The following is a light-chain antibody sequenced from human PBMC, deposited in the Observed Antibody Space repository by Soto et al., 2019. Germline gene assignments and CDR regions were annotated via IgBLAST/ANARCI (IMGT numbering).Light chain of an antibody. Sequence: DMQMTQSPSSVSASLGDRVTITCRASQDIHTWLAWYQQKPGQAPKLLIYGASHLQSGVPSRFSGSGSGTDFTLTISSLQSEDFATYYCQQANSFPFPFGPGTKVDVK. J-gene: IGKJ3*01. V-gene: IGKV1-12*01. CDR3: QQANSFPFP. CDR2: GAS. CDR1: QDIHTW.